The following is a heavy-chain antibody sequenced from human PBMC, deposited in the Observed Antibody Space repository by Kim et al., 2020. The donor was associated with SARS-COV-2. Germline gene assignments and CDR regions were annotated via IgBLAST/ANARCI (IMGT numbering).Heavy chain of an antibody. CDR1: GFAFSTRA. CDR2: VNNGGNA. J-gene: IGHJ4*02. D-gene: IGHD3-22*01. V-gene: IGHV3-23*01. CDR3: ANDHPSSGWPAFDS. Sequence: GGSLRLSCAASGFAFSTRAMSWVRQAPGKGLEWVASVNNGGNAYYADSVRGRFTISRDLTKDTLDLQMNSLRVDDTALYYCANDHPSSGWPAFDSWGQGT.